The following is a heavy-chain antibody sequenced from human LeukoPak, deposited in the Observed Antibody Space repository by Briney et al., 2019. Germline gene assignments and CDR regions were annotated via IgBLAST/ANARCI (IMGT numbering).Heavy chain of an antibody. CDR2: IYYRGST. CDR3: ARGQRRLQDY. Sequence: PSETLSLTCTVSGGSVSSDSYFWTWIRQPPGKGLEWIGYIYYRGSTNYNPSLKSRVTISLDTSKSQISLKLSSVTAADTAVYYCARGQRRLQDYWGQGTLVTVYS. V-gene: IGHV4-61*01. CDR1: GGSVSSDSYF. J-gene: IGHJ4*02.